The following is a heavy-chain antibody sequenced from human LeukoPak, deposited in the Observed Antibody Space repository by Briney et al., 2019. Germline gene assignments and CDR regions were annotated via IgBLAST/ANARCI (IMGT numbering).Heavy chain of an antibody. Sequence: SETLSLTCAVSGYSISSSNYWVWIRQPPGQGLAWIGHIYYSGGIYYNPSLKSRVTMSVDTSKNQFSLKLSSVTAVDTAVYYCARKATTGPTKAAFDIWGQGTMVTVSS. D-gene: IGHD4-17*01. V-gene: IGHV4-28*05. CDR3: ARKATTGPTKAAFDI. CDR1: GYSISSSNY. CDR2: IYYSGGI. J-gene: IGHJ3*02.